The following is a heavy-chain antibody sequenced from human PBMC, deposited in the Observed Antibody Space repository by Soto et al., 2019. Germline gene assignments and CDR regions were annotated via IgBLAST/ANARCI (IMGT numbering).Heavy chain of an antibody. V-gene: IGHV4-34*01. CDR1: GGSFSGYY. CDR3: ARAQGRGSWYSYDY. Sequence: QVQLQQWGAGLLKPSETLSLTCAVYGGSFSGYYWSWICQPPGKGLEWIGEINHSGSTNYNPSLKSRVTISVDTSKNQFSLKLSSVTAADTAVYYCARAQGRGSWYSYDYWGQGTLVTVSS. CDR2: INHSGST. J-gene: IGHJ4*02. D-gene: IGHD6-13*01.